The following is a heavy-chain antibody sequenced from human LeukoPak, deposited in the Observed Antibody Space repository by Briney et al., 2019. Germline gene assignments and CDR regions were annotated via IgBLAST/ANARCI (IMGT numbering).Heavy chain of an antibody. CDR1: GYTFTSYY. V-gene: IGHV1-46*01. D-gene: IGHD4-23*01. J-gene: IGHJ4*01. CDR3: ARAGDDYGGNTPPKAFDY. Sequence: GASVKVSCKASGYTFTSYYMHWVRQAPGQGLEWMGIINPSGGSTSYAQKFRGRVTMTRDMSTSTVYMELSSLRSEDTAVYYCARAGDDYGGNTPPKAFDYWGQEPWSPSPQ. CDR2: INPSGGST.